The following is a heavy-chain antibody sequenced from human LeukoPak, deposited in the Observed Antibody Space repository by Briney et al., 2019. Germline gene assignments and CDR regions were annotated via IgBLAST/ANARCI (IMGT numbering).Heavy chain of an antibody. Sequence: GGSLRLSCAASGFTFSSYAMSWVRHAPGKGLEWVSAISGSGGSTYYADSVKGRFTISRDNSKNTLYLQMNSLRAEDTAVYYCAKGAGDPTYYDFWSGYYTDDAFDIWGQGTMVTVSS. CDR3: AKGAGDPTYYDFWSGYYTDDAFDI. CDR2: ISGSGGST. J-gene: IGHJ3*02. D-gene: IGHD3-3*01. V-gene: IGHV3-23*01. CDR1: GFTFSSYA.